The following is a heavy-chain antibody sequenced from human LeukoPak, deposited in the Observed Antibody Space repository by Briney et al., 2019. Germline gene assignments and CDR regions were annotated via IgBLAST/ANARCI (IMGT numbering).Heavy chain of an antibody. CDR2: VSPSGGST. D-gene: IGHD5-12*01. CDR3: ARGGYGGYKNWFDP. V-gene: IGHV1-46*01. J-gene: IGHJ5*02. Sequence: ASVKVSCKASGYTFTIYYMHWVRQAPGQGLEWMGIVSPSGGSTSYAQKFQGRVTVTRGTSTSTVYMELSSLRSEDTAVYYCARGGYGGYKNWFDPWGQGTLVTVSS. CDR1: GYTFTIYY.